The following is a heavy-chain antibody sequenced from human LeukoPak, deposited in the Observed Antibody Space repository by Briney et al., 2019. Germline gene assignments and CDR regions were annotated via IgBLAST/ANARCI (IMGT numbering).Heavy chain of an antibody. CDR3: ARGDYINPIDY. D-gene: IGHD4-11*01. CDR1: GFTFSDYP. J-gene: IGHJ4*02. V-gene: IGHV3-64*01. CDR2: ISSNGGST. Sequence: GGSLRLSCAASGFTFSDYPMHWVRQAPGKGLEYVSAISSNGGSTYYANSVKGRFTISRDNSKNTVYPQMSSLRIEDMAVYYCARGDYINPIDYWGQGTLVTVSS.